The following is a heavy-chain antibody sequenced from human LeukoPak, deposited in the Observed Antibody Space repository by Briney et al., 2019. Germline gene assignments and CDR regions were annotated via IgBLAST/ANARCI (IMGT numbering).Heavy chain of an antibody. D-gene: IGHD3-16*01. V-gene: IGHV3-48*04. J-gene: IGHJ4*02. CDR1: GFTFSSYS. CDR3: ATDLMITFGVDG. CDR2: ISSSSITI. Sequence: GGSLRLSCAASGFTFSSYSLNWVRQAPGKGLEWVSFISSSSITIYYADSVKGRFTISRDNAEKSLYLQMNSLRAEDTAVYYCATDLMITFGVDGWGQGTLVTVSS.